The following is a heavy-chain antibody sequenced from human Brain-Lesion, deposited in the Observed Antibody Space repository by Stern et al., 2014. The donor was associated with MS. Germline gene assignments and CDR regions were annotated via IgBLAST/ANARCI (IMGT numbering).Heavy chain of an antibody. J-gene: IGHJ5*02. V-gene: IGHV4-39*02. CDR2: LYYSGNT. Sequence: VQLVESGPGLVKPSETLSLTCTVAGGSVSSTSYAWAWIRQPPGKGLEWIGALYYSGNTDYSPSPESPPPISLDTPKNSFSRQRRSVTAADTAVYYCAGEEDIRYCSGGSCTGNWFDPWGQGTLVTVSS. D-gene: IGHD2-15*01. CDR3: AGEEDIRYCSGGSCTGNWFDP. CDR1: GGSVSSTSYA.